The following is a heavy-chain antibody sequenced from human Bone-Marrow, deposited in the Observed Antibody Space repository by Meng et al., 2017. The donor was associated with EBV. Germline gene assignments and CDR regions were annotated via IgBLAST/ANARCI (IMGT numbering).Heavy chain of an antibody. V-gene: IGHV1-18*01. Sequence: QVQLVQSGAEGRKPGASVRVSCKASGYTFTSYGISWVRPAPGQGIEWMGWISAYNGNTNYAQKLQGRVTMTTDTFTSTAYMELRSLRSDDTAVYYCARSPSPIAARPPGSFDYWGQGTLVTVSS. CDR2: ISAYNGNT. CDR3: ARSPSPIAARPPGSFDY. CDR1: GYTFTSYG. D-gene: IGHD6-6*01. J-gene: IGHJ4*02.